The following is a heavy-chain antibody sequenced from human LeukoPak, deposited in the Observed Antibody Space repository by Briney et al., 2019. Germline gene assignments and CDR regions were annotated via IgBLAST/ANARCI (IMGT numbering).Heavy chain of an antibody. V-gene: IGHV3-48*01. CDR3: VTDWPVW. Sequence: GRCLRLSCAVSGFSLSAFGMHWARQAPGKGLEWVSYISDRSTNIYYADSVKARFTISRDNAKNSLFLQMNSLRAEDTAVYFCVTDWPVWWGQGTLVTVFS. CDR2: ISDRSTNI. CDR1: GFSLSAFG. J-gene: IGHJ4*02. D-gene: IGHD3-16*01.